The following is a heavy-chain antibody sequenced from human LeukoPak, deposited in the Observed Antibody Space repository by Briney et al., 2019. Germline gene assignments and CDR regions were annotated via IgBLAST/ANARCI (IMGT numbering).Heavy chain of an antibody. CDR3: AKDPQGGYNPSWFDP. CDR1: GFTFSSYA. Sequence: GGSLRLSCAASGFTFSSYAMSWVRQAPGKGLERVSAISGSGGSTYYADSVKGRFTISRDNSKNTLYLQMNSLRAEDTAVYYCAKDPQGGYNPSWFDPWGQGTLVTVSS. D-gene: IGHD5-24*01. J-gene: IGHJ5*02. CDR2: ISGSGGST. V-gene: IGHV3-23*01.